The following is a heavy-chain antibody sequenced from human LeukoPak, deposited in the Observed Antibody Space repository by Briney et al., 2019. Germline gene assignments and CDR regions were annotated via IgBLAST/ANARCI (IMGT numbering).Heavy chain of an antibody. CDR1: GFTFSSHW. Sequence: GGSLRLSCAASGFTFSSHWMSWVRQAPGEGLEWVANIRQDGSDKYYVESVRGRFTISRDNAKNSLYLQMNNLRADDTAVYYCARSAGGFDYWGQGTLVTVSS. CDR2: IRQDGSDK. D-gene: IGHD3-10*01. J-gene: IGHJ4*02. V-gene: IGHV3-7*05. CDR3: ARSAGGFDY.